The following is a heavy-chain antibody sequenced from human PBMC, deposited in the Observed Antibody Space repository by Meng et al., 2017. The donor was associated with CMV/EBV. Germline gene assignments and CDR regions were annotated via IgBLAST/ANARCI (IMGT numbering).Heavy chain of an antibody. CDR1: GFTVSNNY. CDR3: ARDGNYHGV. Sequence: ELQVVESGGCFLQPGGSLRLSCAASGFTVSNNYMRWFRQAPGKGLEWVSLIYSEGTTDYADSVKGRFTISRDNSKNTLYLQMNSLRAEDTAVYYCARDGNYHGVWGQGTLVTVSS. D-gene: IGHD1-7*01. J-gene: IGHJ4*02. V-gene: IGHV3-53*01. CDR2: IYSEGTT.